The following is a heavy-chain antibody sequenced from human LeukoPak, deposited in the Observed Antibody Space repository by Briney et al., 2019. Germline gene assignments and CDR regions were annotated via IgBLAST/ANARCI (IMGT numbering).Heavy chain of an antibody. D-gene: IGHD6-19*01. CDR2: ISAYNGNT. Sequence: ASVKVSCKASGYTFTSYGISWVRQAPGQGLEWMGWISAYNGNTNYAQKLQGRVTMTTDTSTSTAYMELRSLRSDDTAVYYCARDPYSSGFKWFDPWGQGTLVTVYS. V-gene: IGHV1-18*01. CDR1: GYTFTSYG. CDR3: ARDPYSSGFKWFDP. J-gene: IGHJ5*02.